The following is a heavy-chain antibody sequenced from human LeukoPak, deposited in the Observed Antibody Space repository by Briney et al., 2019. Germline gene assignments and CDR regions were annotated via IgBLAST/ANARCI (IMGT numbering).Heavy chain of an antibody. V-gene: IGHV4-59*01. Sequence: PSETLSLTCTVSGVSISTYYWTWIRQPPGKGRGGIGYSHYTGSTNYNPSLKSRVTISVDTSKNQFSLNLNSVTAADTALYFCARAPRGESDAASGFYGMDVWGQGTTVTVSS. J-gene: IGHJ6*02. CDR3: ARAPRGESDAASGFYGMDV. CDR2: SHYTGST. CDR1: GVSISTYY. D-gene: IGHD3-22*01.